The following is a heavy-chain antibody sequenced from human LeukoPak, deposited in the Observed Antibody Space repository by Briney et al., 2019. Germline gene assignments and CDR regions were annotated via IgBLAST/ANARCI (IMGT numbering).Heavy chain of an antibody. CDR1: GGTFSSYA. V-gene: IGHV1-69*04. CDR3: ARDGPVYSSGGAYGP. J-gene: IGHJ5*02. D-gene: IGHD6-19*01. CDR2: IIPILGIA. Sequence: ASVKVSCKASGGTFSSYAISWVRQAPGQGLEWMGRIIPILGIANYAQKFQGRVTITADKSTSTAYMELSSLRPEDTAVYYCARDGPVYSSGGAYGPWGQGTLVTVSP.